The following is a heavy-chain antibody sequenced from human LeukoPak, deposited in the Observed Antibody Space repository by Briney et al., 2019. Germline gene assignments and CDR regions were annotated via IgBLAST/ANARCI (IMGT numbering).Heavy chain of an antibody. D-gene: IGHD3-3*01. CDR2: ISGSGGST. Sequence: HPGGSLRLSCAASGFTFSSYAMSWVRQAPGKGLEWVSAISGSGGSTYYADSVKGRFTISRDNSKNTLYLQMNSLRAEDTAVYYCAKAPQITIFGVAEGYYFDYWGQGTLVTVSS. CDR1: GFTFSSYA. V-gene: IGHV3-23*01. CDR3: AKAPQITIFGVAEGYYFDY. J-gene: IGHJ4*02.